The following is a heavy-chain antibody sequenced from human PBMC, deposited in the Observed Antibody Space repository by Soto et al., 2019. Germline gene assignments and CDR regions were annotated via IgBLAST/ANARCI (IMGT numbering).Heavy chain of an antibody. V-gene: IGHV4-39*02. J-gene: IGHJ5*02. D-gene: IGHD3-10*01. CDR2: IKYSGTT. CDR1: GGSISSSSYY. Sequence: PSETLSLTCTVSGGSISSSSYYWAWIRQPPGKGLEWIGSIKYSGTTFYNPSLKSRVTLSVDTSKNQFALKLSSVTAAETAVYYCARENRPITMQYLNXFAPWGQGPLVPASS. CDR3: ARENRPITMQYLNXFAP.